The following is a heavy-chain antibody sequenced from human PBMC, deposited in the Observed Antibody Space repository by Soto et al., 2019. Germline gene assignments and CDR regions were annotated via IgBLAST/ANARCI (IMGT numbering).Heavy chain of an antibody. CDR2: ISSSSSYT. Sequence: GGSLRLSCAASGFTFSDYYMSWIRQAPGKGLEWVSYISSSSSYTNYADSVKGRFTISRDNAKNSLYLQMNSLRAEDTAVYYCARLLWFGELPTNYFDYWGQGTLVTVSS. V-gene: IGHV3-11*06. CDR1: GFTFSDYY. D-gene: IGHD3-10*01. CDR3: ARLLWFGELPTNYFDY. J-gene: IGHJ4*02.